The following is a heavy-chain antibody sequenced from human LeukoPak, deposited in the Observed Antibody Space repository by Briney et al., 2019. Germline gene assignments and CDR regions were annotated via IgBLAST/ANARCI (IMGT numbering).Heavy chain of an antibody. J-gene: IGHJ4*02. D-gene: IGHD6-13*01. CDR3: AKSNGAAAGIFDY. CDR2: IYTSGST. CDR1: GDTISSFY. V-gene: IGHV4-4*07. Sequence: ASETLSLTCTVSGDTISSFYWSRIRQPAGKGLEWIGRIYTSGSTNYNPSLKSRVTMSVDTSKNQFSLKLSSVTAADTAVYYCAKSNGAAAGIFDYWGEGTLVTVSS.